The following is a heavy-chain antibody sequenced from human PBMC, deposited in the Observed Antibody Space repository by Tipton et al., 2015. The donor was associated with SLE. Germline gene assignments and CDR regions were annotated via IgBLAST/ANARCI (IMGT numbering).Heavy chain of an antibody. V-gene: IGHV4-39*07. CDR1: DGSISNSAYY. CDR3: VREYHDYPY. J-gene: IGHJ4*02. D-gene: IGHD4-11*01. CDR2: IYYTGTTT. Sequence: TLSLTCTVSDGSISNSAYYWAWIRQPPGMGLEWIGSIYYTGTTTYYNSFLKSRVTMSVDTSKNQFFLKVRSVTAADTAMYYCVREYHDYPYWGQGTLVTVSS.